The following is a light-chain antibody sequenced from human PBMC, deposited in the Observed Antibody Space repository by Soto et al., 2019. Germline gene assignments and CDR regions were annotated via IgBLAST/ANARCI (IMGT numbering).Light chain of an antibody. V-gene: IGKV1-6*01. CDR1: QSLNRW. CDR2: AAS. CDR3: LQDYNYPRT. Sequence: IEMSQSPSSLSASVGDRVTITCRASQSLNRWLAWYQQKPGKAPKLLIYAASSLQSGVPSRFSGSGSGTDFTLTISSLQPEDFATYYCLQDYNYPRTFGQGTKVDIK. J-gene: IGKJ1*01.